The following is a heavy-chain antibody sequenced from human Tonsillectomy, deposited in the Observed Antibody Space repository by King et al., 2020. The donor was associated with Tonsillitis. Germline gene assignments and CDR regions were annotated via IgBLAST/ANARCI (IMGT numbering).Heavy chain of an antibody. CDR1: GDSVSRNSAA. Sequence: VQLQQSGPGLVKPSQTLSLTCAISGDSVSRNSAAWSWIRPSPSRGLEWLGRTYYRSKWYNDYAVYVKSRITINPDKSKNRFSLQLNSVTPEDTAVYYCARLYGDYPFFYFDYWGQGTLVTVSS. J-gene: IGHJ4*02. CDR2: TYYRSKWYN. D-gene: IGHD4-17*01. CDR3: ARLYGDYPFFYFDY. V-gene: IGHV6-1*01.